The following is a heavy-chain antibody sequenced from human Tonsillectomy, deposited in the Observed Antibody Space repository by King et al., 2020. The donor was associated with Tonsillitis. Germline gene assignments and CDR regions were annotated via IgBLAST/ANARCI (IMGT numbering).Heavy chain of an antibody. D-gene: IGHD6-19*01. CDR1: GYTFTDYY. J-gene: IGHJ4*02. Sequence: QLVQSGAGVEKPGASVKVSCKASGYTFTDYYMHWVRQAPGQGLEWMGWLNPNGGGTSYAQKFQDRVTMTRDTSINTAYMELSRLRSDDTAVYYCVRSVYSSGWAFDYWGQGTLITVSS. CDR2: LNPNGGGT. CDR3: VRSVYSSGWAFDY. V-gene: IGHV1-2*02.